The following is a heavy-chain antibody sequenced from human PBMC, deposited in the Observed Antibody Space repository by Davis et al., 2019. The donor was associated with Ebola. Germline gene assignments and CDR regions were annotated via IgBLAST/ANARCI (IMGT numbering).Heavy chain of an antibody. V-gene: IGHV4-59*01. J-gene: IGHJ4*02. Sequence: GSLRLSCAVSGFTFSAYYMDWVRQPPGKGLEWIGYIYYSGSTNYNPSLKSRVTISVDTSKNQFSLKLSSVTAADTAVYYCASHYSSSSPFDYWGQGTLVTVSS. CDR1: GFTFSAYY. CDR3: ASHYSSSSPFDY. CDR2: IYYSGST. D-gene: IGHD6-6*01.